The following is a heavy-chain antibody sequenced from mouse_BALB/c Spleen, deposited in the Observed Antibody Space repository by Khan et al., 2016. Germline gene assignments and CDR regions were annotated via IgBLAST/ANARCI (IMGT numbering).Heavy chain of an antibody. V-gene: IGHV3-2*02. CDR3: ARNLQYCGSSYRYVDV. CDR1: GYSITSDYA. Sequence: EVQLQESGPGLVKPSQSLSLTCTVTGYSITSDYAWNWFRQFPGNKLEWMGYIGYSGSTSYNPSLKSRISITRDTSRNQFFLQLNSVTTEDTSTYYCARNLQYCGSSYRYVDVWGAGTTVTVSS. J-gene: IGHJ1*01. D-gene: IGHD1-1*01. CDR2: IGYSGST.